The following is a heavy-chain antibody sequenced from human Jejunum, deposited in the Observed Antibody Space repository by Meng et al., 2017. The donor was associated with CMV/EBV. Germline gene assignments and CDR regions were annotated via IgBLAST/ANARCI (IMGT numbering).Heavy chain of an antibody. J-gene: IGHJ4*02. CDR3: ARDSIASALDY. D-gene: IGHD6-13*01. CDR2: IDSFSSNM. V-gene: IGHV3-21*05. CDR1: GLSLGVYS. Sequence: CAACGLSLGVYSMNWVRQGPGNGLEWLSYIDSFSSNMYYKDSIKGRFTISRDNAKNSLYLQMNSLSAEDTAVYYCARDSIASALDYWGQGVLVTVSS.